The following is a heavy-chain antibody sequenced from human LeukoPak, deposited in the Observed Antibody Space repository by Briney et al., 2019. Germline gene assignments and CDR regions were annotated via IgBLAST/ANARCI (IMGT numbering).Heavy chain of an antibody. CDR1: GFIFSSYA. CDR3: AKGGTALGYYFDY. J-gene: IGHJ4*02. CDR2: IIVSGDMT. Sequence: SGGSLRLSCAASGFIFSSYAMSWVRQAPGKGLEWVSGIIVSGDMTYYADSVKGRFTISRANSKNTLYLQMHSLRAEDTAVYYCAKGGTALGYYFDYWGQGSLVTVSS. V-gene: IGHV3-23*01. D-gene: IGHD1-1*01.